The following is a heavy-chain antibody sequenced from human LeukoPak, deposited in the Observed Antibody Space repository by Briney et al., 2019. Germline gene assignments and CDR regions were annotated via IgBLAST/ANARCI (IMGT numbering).Heavy chain of an antibody. J-gene: IGHJ5*02. V-gene: IGHV4-39*07. CDR1: GGSITSNSYY. Sequence: SETLSLTCTVSGGSITSNSYYWGWIRQPPGKGLEWIGSITYSGSTYYNPSLKRRVTISIDTSKNQFSLKLSSVTAADTAVYYCARGHNSGVGGRGWFDPWGQGILATVSS. D-gene: IGHD5-24*01. CDR2: ITYSGST. CDR3: ARGHNSGVGGRGWFDP.